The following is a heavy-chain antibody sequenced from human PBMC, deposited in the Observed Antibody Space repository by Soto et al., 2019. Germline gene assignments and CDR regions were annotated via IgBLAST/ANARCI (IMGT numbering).Heavy chain of an antibody. Sequence: GGSLRLSCAASGFTFNTYWMHWVRQAPGKGLVWVSRINSNGSTTTYADSVKGRFTISRDNAKNTLYLQMNSLRADDTAMYSCTRDGGGNFYYGMDVWGQGTTVTVSS. CDR3: TRDGGGNFYYGMDV. CDR1: GFTFNTYW. CDR2: INSNGSTT. V-gene: IGHV3-74*01. D-gene: IGHD2-15*01. J-gene: IGHJ6*02.